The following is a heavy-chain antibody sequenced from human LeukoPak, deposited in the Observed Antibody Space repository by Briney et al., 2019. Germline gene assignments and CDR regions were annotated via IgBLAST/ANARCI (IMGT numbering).Heavy chain of an antibody. D-gene: IGHD3-22*01. CDR3: ARHVHVSMIVVILSDYFDY. Sequence: PSETLSLTCAVYGGSFSGHSWSWIRQAPGKGLEWIREISHTGGINYNPSLKSRVTISADTSKNQFSLRLTSVTAADTAVYYCARHVHVSMIVVILSDYFDYWGRGTLVSVSS. V-gene: IGHV4-34*01. CDR2: ISHTGGI. J-gene: IGHJ4*02. CDR1: GGSFSGHS.